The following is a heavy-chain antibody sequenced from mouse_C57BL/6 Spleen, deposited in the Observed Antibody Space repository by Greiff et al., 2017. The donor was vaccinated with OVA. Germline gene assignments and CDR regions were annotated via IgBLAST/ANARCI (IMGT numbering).Heavy chain of an antibody. D-gene: IGHD1-1*01. V-gene: IGHV1-54*01. CDR3: AISPYYYGRGDY. CDR2: INPGSGGT. J-gene: IGHJ2*01. Sequence: QVQLQQSGAELVRPGTSVKVSCKASGYAFTNYLIEWVKQRPGQGLEWIGVINPGSGGTHYNEKFKGKATLTADKSSSTAYMQLSSLTSEDSAVYFCAISPYYYGRGDYWGQGTTLTVSS. CDR1: GYAFTNYL.